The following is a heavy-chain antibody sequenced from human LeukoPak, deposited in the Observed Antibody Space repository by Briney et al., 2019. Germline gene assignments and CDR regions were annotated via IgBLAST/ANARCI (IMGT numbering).Heavy chain of an antibody. CDR3: ARVRYSSSSGDAFDI. Sequence: ASVKVSCKASGYTFNNYDINWVRQAPGQGLEWMGWINPNSGGTNYAQKFQGRVTMTRDTSISTAYMELSRLRSDDTAVYYCARVRYSSSSGDAFDIWGQGTMVTVSS. CDR2: INPNSGGT. CDR1: GYTFNNYD. V-gene: IGHV1-2*02. J-gene: IGHJ3*02. D-gene: IGHD6-6*01.